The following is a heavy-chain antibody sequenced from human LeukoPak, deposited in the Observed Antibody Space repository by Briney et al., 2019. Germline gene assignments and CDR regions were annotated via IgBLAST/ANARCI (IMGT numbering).Heavy chain of an antibody. CDR2: IRYDGSNK. CDR1: GFTFSSHG. CDR3: AKGASSGYYYGPLQH. V-gene: IGHV3-30*02. J-gene: IGHJ1*01. Sequence: GGSLRLSCAASGFTFSSHGMHWVRQTPAKGLEWVAFIRYDGSNKYYADSVKGRFIISRDNSKNTLYLQMNSLRAEDTAVYYCAKGASSGYYYGPLQHWGQGTLVTVSS. D-gene: IGHD3-22*01.